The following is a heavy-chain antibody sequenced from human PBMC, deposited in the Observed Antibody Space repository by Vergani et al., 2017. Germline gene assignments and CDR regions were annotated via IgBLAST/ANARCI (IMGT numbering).Heavy chain of an antibody. CDR2: IYPADSDT. J-gene: IGHJ4*02. Sequence: EVQLVQSGAEVKKPGESLKIPCKGSGYSFTSYWIGWVRQMPGKGLEWMGLIYPADSDTRYSPSFQGQVTISADNSISTAYLQWSILKASDTAMYYCASSMSTRAPCAYWGQGTLVTASS. V-gene: IGHV5-51*01. D-gene: IGHD5/OR15-5a*01. CDR3: ASSMSTRAPCAY. CDR1: GYSFTSYW.